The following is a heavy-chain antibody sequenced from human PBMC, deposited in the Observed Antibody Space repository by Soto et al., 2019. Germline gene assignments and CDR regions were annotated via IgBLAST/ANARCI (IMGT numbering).Heavy chain of an antibody. J-gene: IGHJ4*02. CDR1: GFTFGDYA. CDR3: TIVRVADSALDH. V-gene: IGHV3-49*04. D-gene: IGHD3-10*02. CDR2: IRSKAYGGTT. Sequence: GGSLRLSCTASGFTFGDYAMSWVRQAPGKGLEWVGFIRSKAYGGTTEYAASVKGRFTISRDDSKNTLFLHMSNLRAEDTAMYYCTIVRVADSALDHWGQGTLVTVSS.